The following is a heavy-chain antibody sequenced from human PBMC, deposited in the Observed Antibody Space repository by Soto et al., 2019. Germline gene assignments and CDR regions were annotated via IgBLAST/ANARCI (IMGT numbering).Heavy chain of an antibody. CDR2: IIPIFGTA. CDR1: GGTFSSYA. CDR3: ARASSSGAFDI. V-gene: IGHV1-69*01. Sequence: QVQLVQSGAEVKKPGSSVKVSCQASGGTFSSYAISWVRQAPGQGLEWMGGIIPIFGTANYAQKCQGRVTITAYESTSTAYMELSSLRSEDTAVYYCARASSSGAFDIWGQGTTVTVSS. D-gene: IGHD3-10*01. J-gene: IGHJ3*02.